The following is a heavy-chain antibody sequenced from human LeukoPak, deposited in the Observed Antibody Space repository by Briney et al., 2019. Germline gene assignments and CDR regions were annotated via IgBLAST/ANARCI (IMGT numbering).Heavy chain of an antibody. V-gene: IGHV3-66*01. CDR3: ASRYCGNVKTYYFDY. CDR1: GFTVSSNY. CDR2: IYSVGST. Sequence: AGGSLRLSCAASGFTVSSNYMSWVRQAPGKGLEWVSVIYSVGSTYYADSVKGRFTISRDNSKNTRYLQRNSLRAEDTAVYYCASRYCGNVKTYYFDYWGQGTLVTVSS. D-gene: IGHD4-23*01. J-gene: IGHJ4*02.